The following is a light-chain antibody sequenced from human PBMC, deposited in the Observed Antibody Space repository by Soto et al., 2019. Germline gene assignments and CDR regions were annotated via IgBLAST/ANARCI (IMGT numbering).Light chain of an antibody. CDR3: QQYGSSPQT. CDR1: QSVSSSY. J-gene: IGKJ1*01. Sequence: PGTLSLSPGERDTLSCRASQSVSSSYLAWYQQKPGQAPRLLIYGASSRATGIPDRFSGSGSGTDFTLTISRLEPEDFAVYYCQQYGSSPQTFGQGTKVDIK. CDR2: GAS. V-gene: IGKV3-20*01.